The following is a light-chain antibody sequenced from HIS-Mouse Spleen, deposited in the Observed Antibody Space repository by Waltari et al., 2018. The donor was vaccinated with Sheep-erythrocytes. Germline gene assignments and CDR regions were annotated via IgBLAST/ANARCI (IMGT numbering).Light chain of an antibody. J-gene: IGKJ4*01. CDR3: QQSYSTPPLT. Sequence: DIQMTQSPSSLSASVGNRVTIPCRASQSISSYLNWYQQKPGIAPKLLIYAASSLQSGVPSRFSGSGSGTDFTLTISSLQPEDFATYYCQQSYSTPPLTFGGGTKVEIK. CDR2: AAS. CDR1: QSISSY. V-gene: IGKV1-39*01.